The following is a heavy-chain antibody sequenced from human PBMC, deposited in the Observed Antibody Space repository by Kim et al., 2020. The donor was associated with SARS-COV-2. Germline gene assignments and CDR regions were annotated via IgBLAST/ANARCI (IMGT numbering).Heavy chain of an antibody. Sequence: SETLSLTCTVSGVSITNNYWSWVRQSPGKGLEWIGNFHYSGTTNYNPSFVSRATISVDTSKNQFFLILNSVTAAYTAVYYCAKHWRPWGQGTLVTVSS. V-gene: IGHV4-59*08. D-gene: IGHD6-25*01. CDR1: GVSITNNY. J-gene: IGHJ4*02. CDR3: AKHWRP. CDR2: FHYSGTT.